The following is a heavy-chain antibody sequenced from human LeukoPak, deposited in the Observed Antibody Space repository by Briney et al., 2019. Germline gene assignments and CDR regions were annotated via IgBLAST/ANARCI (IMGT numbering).Heavy chain of an antibody. J-gene: IGHJ4*02. Sequence: SETLSLTCAVYGGSFSGYYWSWIRQPPGKGLEWIGEINHSGSTNYNPSLKSRVTISVDTSKNQFSLKLSSVTAADTAVYYCARHTSNYDSSGYYFDYWGQGTLVTVSS. D-gene: IGHD3-22*01. CDR3: ARHTSNYDSSGYYFDY. CDR1: GGSFSGYY. CDR2: INHSGST. V-gene: IGHV4-34*01.